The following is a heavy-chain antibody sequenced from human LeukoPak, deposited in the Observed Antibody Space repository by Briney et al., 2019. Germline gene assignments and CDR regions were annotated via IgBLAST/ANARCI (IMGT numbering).Heavy chain of an antibody. D-gene: IGHD3-10*01. J-gene: IGHJ4*02. Sequence: GGSLRLSCAASGFTFSSYGMHWVRQAPGKGLGWVAVIWYDGSNKYYADSVKGRFTISRDNSKNTLYLQMNSLKPEDTAVYFCTTDLRWEFPPPGYWGQGTLVTVSS. CDR1: GFTFSSYG. V-gene: IGHV3-33*01. CDR2: IWYDGSNK. CDR3: TTDLRWEFPPPGY.